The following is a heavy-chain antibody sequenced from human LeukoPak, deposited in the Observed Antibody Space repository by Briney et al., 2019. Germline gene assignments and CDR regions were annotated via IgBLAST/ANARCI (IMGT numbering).Heavy chain of an antibody. V-gene: IGHV1-24*01. Sequence: ASVKVSCKVSEYTLTELSMHWVRQAPGKGLEWMGGFDPEDGETIYAQKFQGRVTMTEDTSTDTAYMELSSLRSEDTAVYYCATASSNIVLMVYRYFDLWGRGTLVTVSS. CDR2: FDPEDGET. J-gene: IGHJ2*01. CDR3: ATASSNIVLMVYRYFDL. D-gene: IGHD2-8*01. CDR1: EYTLTELS.